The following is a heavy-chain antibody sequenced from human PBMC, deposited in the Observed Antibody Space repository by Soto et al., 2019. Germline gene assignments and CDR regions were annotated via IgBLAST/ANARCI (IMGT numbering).Heavy chain of an antibody. V-gene: IGHV4-31*03. CDR2: IYYSGSA. CDR3: ARDAGGWYQLLSXWFDP. CDR1: GGSISSGGYY. J-gene: IGHJ5*02. D-gene: IGHD2-2*01. Sequence: QVQLQESGPGLVKPSQTLSLTCTVSGGSISSGGYYWSWIRQHPGKGLEWIGYIYYSGSAYYNPSLKSRVTISVDTSKNQFSLRLSSVTAADTAVYYCARDAGGWYQLLSXWFDPWGQGTLVTVSS.